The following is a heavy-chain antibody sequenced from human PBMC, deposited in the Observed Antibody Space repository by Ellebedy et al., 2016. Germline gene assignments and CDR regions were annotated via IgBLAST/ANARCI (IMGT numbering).Heavy chain of an antibody. V-gene: IGHV4-39*01. D-gene: IGHD1/OR15-1a*01. CDR3: ARVVHKWNSPYVMDV. Sequence: GSLRLXCTVSGGSISSRNHYWGWIRQPPGKGLEWIGSIYYIGSPYYNPSLKSRVTISVDTSKNQFSLKLSSVTVGDTAVYYCARVVHKWNSPYVMDVWGQGTTVTVSS. J-gene: IGHJ6*02. CDR1: GGSISSRNHY. CDR2: IYYIGSP.